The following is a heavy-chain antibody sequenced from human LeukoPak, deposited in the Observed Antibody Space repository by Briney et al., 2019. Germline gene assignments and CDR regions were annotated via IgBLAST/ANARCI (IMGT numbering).Heavy chain of an antibody. V-gene: IGHV3-23*01. Sequence: GGSLRLSCAASGFTFSSYAMSWVRQAPGKGLEWVSAISGSGGSTYYADSVKARFTISRDNSKNTLYLQMNSLRAEDTAVYYCAKEGYSSGWQRRHPYFDYWGQGTLVTVSS. CDR1: GFTFSSYA. D-gene: IGHD6-19*01. CDR2: ISGSGGST. J-gene: IGHJ4*02. CDR3: AKEGYSSGWQRRHPYFDY.